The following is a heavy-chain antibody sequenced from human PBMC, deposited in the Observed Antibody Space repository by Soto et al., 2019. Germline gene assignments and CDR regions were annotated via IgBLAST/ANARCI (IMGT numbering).Heavy chain of an antibody. CDR2: IIPIFGTA. J-gene: IGHJ3*02. V-gene: IGHV1-69*13. D-gene: IGHD3-10*01. CDR1: GGTFSSYS. CDR3: AKDSVRGVGYDAFDI. Sequence: SVKVSCKASGGTFSSYSISWVRQAPGQGLEWMGGIIPIFGTANYAQKFQGRDTITADESTSTAYMELSSLRSEDTAVYYCAKDSVRGVGYDAFDIWGQGTMVTVSS.